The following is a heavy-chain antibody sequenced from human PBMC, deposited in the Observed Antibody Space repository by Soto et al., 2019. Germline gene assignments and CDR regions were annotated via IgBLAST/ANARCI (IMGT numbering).Heavy chain of an antibody. J-gene: IGHJ6*02. D-gene: IGHD5-18*01. V-gene: IGHV4-34*01. CDR1: GGSFSGYY. CDR2: INHSGST. Sequence: SETLSLTCAVYGGSFSGYYWSWIRQPPGKGLEWIGEINHSGSTNYNPSLKSRVTISVDTSKNQFSLKLSSVTAADTAVYYCARSDTVGYYGMDVWGQGTTVTVSS. CDR3: ARSDTVGYYGMDV.